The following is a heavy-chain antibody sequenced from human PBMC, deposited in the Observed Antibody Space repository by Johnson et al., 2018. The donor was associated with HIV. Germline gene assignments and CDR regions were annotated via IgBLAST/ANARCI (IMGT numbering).Heavy chain of an antibody. J-gene: IGHJ3*02. D-gene: IGHD3-10*01. CDR1: GFTFSGSA. CDR2: IRSKANSYAT. V-gene: IGHV3-73*02. Sequence: VQLVESGGGLVQPGGSLKLSCAASGFTFSGSAMHWVRQASGKGLEWVGRIRSKANSYATAYAASVKGRFTISRDDSKNTLYLQMNSLRAQDTAVYYCAKGYYASGNQGIGDAFDIWGQGTMVTVSS. CDR3: AKGYYASGNQGIGDAFDI.